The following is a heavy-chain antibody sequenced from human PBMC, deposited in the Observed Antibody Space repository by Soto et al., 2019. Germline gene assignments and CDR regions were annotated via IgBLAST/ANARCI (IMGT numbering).Heavy chain of an antibody. CDR2: IIPIFGTE. J-gene: IGHJ6*02. D-gene: IGHD6-6*01. Sequence: SVKVSCKASGGTFSSYAISWVRQAPGQGLEWMGGIIPIFGTENYAQKFQGRVTITADESTSTAYMELSSLRSEDTAVYYCARGVVAARPRYYGMDVWGQGTTVTVSS. V-gene: IGHV1-69*13. CDR1: GGTFSSYA. CDR3: ARGVVAARPRYYGMDV.